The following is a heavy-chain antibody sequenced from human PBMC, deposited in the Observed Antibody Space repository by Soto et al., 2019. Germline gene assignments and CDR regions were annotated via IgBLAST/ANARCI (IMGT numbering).Heavy chain of an antibody. D-gene: IGHD3-10*01. CDR3: ARENSKLSFDY. CDR1: GFTFSNYG. CDR2: IWFDGTNK. V-gene: IGHV3-33*01. Sequence: QVQLVESGGGVVQPGRSLRLSCATSGFTFSNYGMHWVRQAPGKGLEWVAIIWFDGTNKYYADSVNVRFTISRDNSQNTLYLEMHSLRAGDTAVYYCARENSKLSFDYWGQGTLVTVSS. J-gene: IGHJ4*02.